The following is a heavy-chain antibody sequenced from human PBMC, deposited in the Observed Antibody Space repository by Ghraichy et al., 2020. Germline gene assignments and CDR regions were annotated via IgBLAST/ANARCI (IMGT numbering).Heavy chain of an antibody. CDR1: GFTFSSYS. J-gene: IGHJ4*02. CDR3: ARDLVLSGTLWH. V-gene: IGHV3-48*02. D-gene: IGHD1-20*01. CDR2: IGGTTTTI. Sequence: GESLNISCAASGFTFSSYSMNWVRQAPGKGLEWVPYIGGTTTTIYYADSVKGRFTISRDNAKNSLYLQMNSLRDEDTAVYYCARDLVLSGTLWHWGQGTLVTVSS.